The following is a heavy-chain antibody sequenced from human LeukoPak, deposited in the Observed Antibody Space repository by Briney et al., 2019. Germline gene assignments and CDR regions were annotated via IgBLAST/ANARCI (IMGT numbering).Heavy chain of an antibody. J-gene: IGHJ5*02. CDR1: GCTFTGYY. CDR3: ARDLLITIFGVVIRGNWFDP. D-gene: IGHD3-3*01. Sequence: ASVKVSCKASGCTFTGYYMHWVRQAPGQGLEWMGWINPNSGGTNYAQKFQGRVTMTRDTSISTAYMELSRLRSDDTAVYYCARDLLITIFGVVIRGNWFDPWGQGTLVTVSS. CDR2: INPNSGGT. V-gene: IGHV1-2*02.